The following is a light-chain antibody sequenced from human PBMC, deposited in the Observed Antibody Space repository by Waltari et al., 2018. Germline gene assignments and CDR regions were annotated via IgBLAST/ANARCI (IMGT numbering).Light chain of an antibody. CDR2: EVF. J-gene: IGLJ1*01. V-gene: IGLV2-23*02. CDR3: CSYAGSNTYV. Sequence: TISCTGTSSDIGNYNLVSWYQQHPGKAPKLMIYEVFKRPSGVSNRFSGSQSGNTASLTISGLQAEDEADYYCCSYAGSNTYVSGTGTKVTVL. CDR1: SSDIGNYNL.